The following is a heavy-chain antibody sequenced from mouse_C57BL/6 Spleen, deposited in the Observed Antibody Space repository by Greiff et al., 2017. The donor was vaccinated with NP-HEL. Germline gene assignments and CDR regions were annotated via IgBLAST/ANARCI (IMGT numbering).Heavy chain of an antibody. Sequence: QVQLQQSGAELAKPGASVKLSCKASGYTFTSYWMHWVKQRPGQGLEWIGYINPSSGYTKYNQKFKDKATLTVDKSSSTAYMELNSLTSEDSAVYYCARDYGSSLDYWGQGTTLTVSS. CDR2: INPSSGYT. J-gene: IGHJ2*01. V-gene: IGHV1-7*01. CDR3: ARDYGSSLDY. D-gene: IGHD1-1*01. CDR1: GYTFTSYW.